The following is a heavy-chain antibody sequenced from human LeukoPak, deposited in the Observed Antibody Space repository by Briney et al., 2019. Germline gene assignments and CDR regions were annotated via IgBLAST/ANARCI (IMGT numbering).Heavy chain of an antibody. CDR2: IYYSGST. Sequence: SETLSPTCTVSGGSISSYYWGWIRQPPGKGLEWIGSIYYSGSTYYNPSLKSRVTISVDTSKNQFSLKLSSVTAADTAVYYCARHFASYYYDSSGYLDYWGQGTLVTVSS. D-gene: IGHD3-22*01. CDR3: ARHFASYYYDSSGYLDY. V-gene: IGHV4-39*01. J-gene: IGHJ4*02. CDR1: GGSISSYY.